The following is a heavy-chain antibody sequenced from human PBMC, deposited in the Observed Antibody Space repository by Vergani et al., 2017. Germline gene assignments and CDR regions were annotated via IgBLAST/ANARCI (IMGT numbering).Heavy chain of an antibody. CDR3: AKHFRGWGIDY. D-gene: IGHD3-16*01. V-gene: IGHV3-30*02. J-gene: IGHJ4*02. CDR1: GFTLSNYD. Sequence: QVQLVETGGGVVQRGGSLRLSCATSGFTLSNYDMQWIRQGPGKGLEFVAFIQFDGSNQYYADSVKGRFTLSRDFSKNTLYLQMNSLITDDTATYYCAKHFRGWGIDYWGQGTQVSVSS. CDR2: IQFDGSNQ.